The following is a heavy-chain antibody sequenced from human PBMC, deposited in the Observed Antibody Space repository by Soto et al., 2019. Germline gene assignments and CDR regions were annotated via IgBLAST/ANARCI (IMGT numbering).Heavy chain of an antibody. D-gene: IGHD2-21*01. CDR1: GGLFSSFA. CDR3: ARGGGPYVWFNEF. V-gene: IGHV1-69*01. CDR2: IIPVFGTT. Sequence: QGQLVQSGPEVKKPGSSVKVSCKDSGGLFSSFAISWVRQAPGQGLEWLGGIIPVFGTTNYVEKFQARVTSTADESTNTDYMELSSVTYVDTAMYYCARGGGPYVWFNEFWGQGTLVTVSS. J-gene: IGHJ4*02.